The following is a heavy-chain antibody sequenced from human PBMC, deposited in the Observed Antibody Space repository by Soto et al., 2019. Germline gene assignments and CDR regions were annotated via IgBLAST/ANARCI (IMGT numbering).Heavy chain of an antibody. CDR1: GGSISSSSYY. CDR3: AISLRGNYVLYYYGMDV. V-gene: IGHV4-39*01. CDR2: IYYSGST. Sequence: PSETLSLTCTVSGGSISSSSYYWGWIRQPPGKGLEWIGSIYYSGSTYYNPSLKSRVTISVDTSKNQFSLKLSSVTAADTAVYYCAISLRGNYVLYYYGMDVWGQGTTVTVSS. J-gene: IGHJ6*02. D-gene: IGHD1-7*01.